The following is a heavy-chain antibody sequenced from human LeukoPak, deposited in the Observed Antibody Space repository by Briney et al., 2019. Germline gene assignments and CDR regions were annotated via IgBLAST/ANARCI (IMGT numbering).Heavy chain of an antibody. D-gene: IGHD3-22*01. CDR2: ISSSGSTI. J-gene: IGHJ4*02. Sequence: GGSLRLPCAASGFTFSDYYMSWIRQAPGKGLEWVSNISSSGSTIYYADSVKGRFTISRDNAKNTLYLQMNSLRAEDTAVYYCAKAEKWLLGDYFDYWGQGTLVTVSS. CDR1: GFTFSDYY. V-gene: IGHV3-11*01. CDR3: AKAEKWLLGDYFDY.